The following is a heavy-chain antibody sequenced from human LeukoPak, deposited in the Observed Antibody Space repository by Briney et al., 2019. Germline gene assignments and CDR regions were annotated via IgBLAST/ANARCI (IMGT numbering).Heavy chain of an antibody. Sequence: GGSLRLSCAASGFTFSSYGMHWVRQAPGKGLEWVAVIWYDGSNKYYADSVKGRFTISRDNSKNTLYLQMNSLRAEDTAVYYCAKDAKGGITMVREFPGGDYFDYWGQGTLVTVSS. D-gene: IGHD3-10*01. CDR1: GFTFSSYG. V-gene: IGHV3-33*06. J-gene: IGHJ4*02. CDR3: AKDAKGGITMVREFPGGDYFDY. CDR2: IWYDGSNK.